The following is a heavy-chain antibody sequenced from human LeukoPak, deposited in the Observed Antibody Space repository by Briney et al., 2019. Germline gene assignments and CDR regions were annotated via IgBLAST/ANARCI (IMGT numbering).Heavy chain of an antibody. V-gene: IGHV3-48*01. CDR3: ARVVGSYYDSSGYYKLLTSHFDY. D-gene: IGHD3-22*01. CDR1: GFTFSSYS. CDR2: ISSSSSTI. Sequence: GGSLRLSCAASGFTFSSYSMNWVRQAPGKGLEWVSYISSSSSTIYYADSVKGRFTISRDNAKNSLYLQMNSLRAEDTAVYYCARVVGSYYDSSGYYKLLTSHFDYWGQGTLVTVSS. J-gene: IGHJ4*02.